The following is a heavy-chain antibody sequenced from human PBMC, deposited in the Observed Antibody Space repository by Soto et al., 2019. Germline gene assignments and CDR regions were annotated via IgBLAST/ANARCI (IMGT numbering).Heavy chain of an antibody. J-gene: IGHJ4*02. V-gene: IGHV1-18*01. D-gene: IGHD4-17*01. CDR1: GYSFTSLG. CDR2: IRTYNGNS. CDR3: ARGDYGHY. Sequence: QVQLVQSGAEVKKPGASVKVSCKASGYSFTSLGISWVRQAPGQGPEWMGWIRTYNGNSWYAENLQGRVTMTTDTSTSTDYMELRSLRFDDTAVYYCARGDYGHYWGQGTLITVSS.